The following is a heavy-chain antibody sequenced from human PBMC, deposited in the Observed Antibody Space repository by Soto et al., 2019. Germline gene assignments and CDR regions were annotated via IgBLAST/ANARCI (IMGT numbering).Heavy chain of an antibody. D-gene: IGHD2-15*01. Sequence: QVQLVQSGAEVKKPGSSVKVSCKASGGTFSSYAISWVRQAPGQGLEWMGGIIPIFGTANYAQKFQGRVTITADKPTSTAYMELSSLRSEDTAVYYCARDDVVDPNYYYYGMDVWGQGTTVTVSS. V-gene: IGHV1-69*06. J-gene: IGHJ6*02. CDR3: ARDDVVDPNYYYYGMDV. CDR2: IIPIFGTA. CDR1: GGTFSSYA.